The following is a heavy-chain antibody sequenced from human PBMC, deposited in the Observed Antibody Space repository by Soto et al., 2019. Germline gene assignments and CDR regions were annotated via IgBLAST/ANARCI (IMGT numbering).Heavy chain of an antibody. CDR1: GFTFSGSA. Sequence: GGSLRLSCAASGFTFSGSAMHWVRQASGKGLEWVGRIRSKANTYATAYAASVKGRFTISRGDSKNTAYLQMNSLKTEDTAVYYCTRHALQYCGGDCYLLPYFDLWGRGTLVTVSS. J-gene: IGHJ2*01. V-gene: IGHV3-73*01. D-gene: IGHD2-21*02. CDR2: IRSKANTYAT. CDR3: TRHALQYCGGDCYLLPYFDL.